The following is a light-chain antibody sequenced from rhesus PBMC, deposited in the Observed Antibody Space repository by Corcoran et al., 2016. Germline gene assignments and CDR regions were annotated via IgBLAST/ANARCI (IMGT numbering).Light chain of an antibody. CDR1: QSISSW. CDR3: QQYSSSPWT. J-gene: IGKJ1*01. V-gene: IGKV1-22*01. Sequence: DIQMTQSPSSLSASVGDTVTITCRASQSISSWLAWYQQKPGKAPKLLIYKASRLQSGVPSSFSGRGSGTDFTLTISSLQSEDFATYYCQQYSSSPWTFGRGTKVEIK. CDR2: KAS.